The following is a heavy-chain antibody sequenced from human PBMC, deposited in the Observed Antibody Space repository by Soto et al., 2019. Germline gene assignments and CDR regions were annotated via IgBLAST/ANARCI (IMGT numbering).Heavy chain of an antibody. J-gene: IGHJ5*02. CDR3: ARKGGITMVRGSGGWFDP. Sequence: GGSLRLSCAASGFTFSSYAMSWVRQAPGKGLEWVSAISGSGGSTYYADSVKGRFTISRDNSKNPLYLQMNSLRAEDTAVYYYARKGGITMVRGSGGWFDPWGQGTLVTVSS. D-gene: IGHD3-10*01. CDR2: ISGSGGST. CDR1: GFTFSSYA. V-gene: IGHV3-23*01.